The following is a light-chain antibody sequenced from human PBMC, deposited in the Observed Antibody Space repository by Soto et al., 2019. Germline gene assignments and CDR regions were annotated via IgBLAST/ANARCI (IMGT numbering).Light chain of an antibody. CDR1: ESIDSW. Sequence: DIQMTQSPSTLSASVGDRVTITCRASESIDSWLAWHQQKPGRAPKLLISKASSLESGVPSRFRGSGFGTEFTLTISSLQPDDFATYYCQQYNSYRAFGQGTKVEI. CDR2: KAS. V-gene: IGKV1-5*03. CDR3: QQYNSYRA. J-gene: IGKJ1*01.